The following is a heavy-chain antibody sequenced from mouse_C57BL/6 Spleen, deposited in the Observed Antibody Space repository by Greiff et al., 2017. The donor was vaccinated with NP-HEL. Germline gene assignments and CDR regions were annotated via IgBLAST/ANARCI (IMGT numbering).Heavy chain of an antibody. CDR2: IYPSDSET. CDR1: GYTFTSYW. J-gene: IGHJ4*01. CDR3: ARRGVPYYYGSSYGAMDY. D-gene: IGHD1-1*01. V-gene: IGHV1-61*01. Sequence: QVQLQQPGAELVRPGSSVKLSCKASGYTFTSYWMDWVKQRPGQGLEWIGNIYPSDSETHYNQKFKDKATLTVDKSSSTAYMQLSSPTSEDSAVYYCARRGVPYYYGSSYGAMDYWGQGTSVTVSS.